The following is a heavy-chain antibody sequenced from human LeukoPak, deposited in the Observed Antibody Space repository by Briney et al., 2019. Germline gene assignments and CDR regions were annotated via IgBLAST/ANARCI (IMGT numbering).Heavy chain of an antibody. D-gene: IGHD6-19*01. CDR1: GGTSSSYA. J-gene: IGHJ4*02. CDR2: IIPILGIA. V-gene: IGHV1-69*04. Sequence: SVKVSCKASGGTSSSYAISWVRQAPGQGLEWMGRIIPILGIANYAQKFQGRVTITADKSTSTAYMELSSLRSEDTAVYYCARLSSSGVYWGQGTLVTVSS. CDR3: ARLSSSGVY.